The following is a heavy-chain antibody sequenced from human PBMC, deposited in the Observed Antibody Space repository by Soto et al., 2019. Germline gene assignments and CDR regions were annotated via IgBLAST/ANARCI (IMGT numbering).Heavy chain of an antibody. CDR3: ARGKPLLWFGELFGY. D-gene: IGHD3-10*01. CDR2: INHSGST. J-gene: IGHJ4*02. CDR1: GGSFSGYY. Sequence: PSETLSLTCAVYGGSFSGYYWSWIRQPPGKGLEWIGEINHSGSTNYNPSLKSRVTISVDTSKNQFSLKLSSVTAADTAVYYCARGKPLLWFGELFGYWGQGTLVTVSS. V-gene: IGHV4-34*01.